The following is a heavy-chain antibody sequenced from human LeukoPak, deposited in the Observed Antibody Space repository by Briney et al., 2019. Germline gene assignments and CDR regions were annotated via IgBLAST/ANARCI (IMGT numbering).Heavy chain of an antibody. CDR2: ISGSGGST. CDR1: GFTFSSYA. J-gene: IGHJ4*02. D-gene: IGHD3-3*01. Sequence: GGSLRLSCAASGFTFSSYAMSWVRQAPGKGLEWVSAISGSGGSTYYADSVKGRFTISRDNSKNTVYLQMNSLRAEDTAVYYCAKSLVGDTIFGVVSNFDYWGQGTLVTVSS. CDR3: AKSLVGDTIFGVVSNFDY. V-gene: IGHV3-23*01.